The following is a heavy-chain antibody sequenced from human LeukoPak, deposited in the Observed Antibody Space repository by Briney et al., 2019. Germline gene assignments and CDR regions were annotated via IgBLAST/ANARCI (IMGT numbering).Heavy chain of an antibody. Sequence: ASVKVSCKASGYTFTSYGISWVRQAPGQGLEWMGGIIPIFGTANYAQKFQGRVTITADESTSTAYMELSSLRSEDAAVYYCARWGSEIELGVLLWFGESRAFDIWGQGTMVTVSS. D-gene: IGHD3-10*01. CDR1: GYTFTSYG. CDR3: ARWGSEIELGVLLWFGESRAFDI. CDR2: IIPIFGTA. V-gene: IGHV1-69*13. J-gene: IGHJ3*02.